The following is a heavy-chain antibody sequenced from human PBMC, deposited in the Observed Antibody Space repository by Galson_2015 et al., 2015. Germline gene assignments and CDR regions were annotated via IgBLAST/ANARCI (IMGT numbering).Heavy chain of an antibody. J-gene: IGHJ6*02. CDR2: INVDGSDT. CDR3: SRDRSTTMGGLDV. V-gene: IGHV3-74*01. D-gene: IGHD6-13*01. CDR1: GFTFTDYW. Sequence: ALRPCCAVSGFTFTDYWMHWVRQAPGKGLEWVSRINVDGSDTTYADSVKGRFTISRDNAKKMVFLQTSTLRAEDTAVYYCSRDRSTTMGGLDVWGQGTTVTVSS.